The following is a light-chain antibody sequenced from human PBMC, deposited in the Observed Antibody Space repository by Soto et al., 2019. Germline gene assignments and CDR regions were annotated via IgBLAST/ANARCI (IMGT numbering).Light chain of an antibody. V-gene: IGLV2-14*01. Sequence: QSALTQPASVSGSPGQSITISCTGTSSDVGGYNYVSWYQQHPGKAPKLMIYEVSNRPSGVSNRFSGSKSGNTASLTISGLQAEDEADYYCSSCTSINTGVFGGGTKLTVL. J-gene: IGLJ3*02. CDR1: SSDVGGYNY. CDR3: SSCTSINTGV. CDR2: EVS.